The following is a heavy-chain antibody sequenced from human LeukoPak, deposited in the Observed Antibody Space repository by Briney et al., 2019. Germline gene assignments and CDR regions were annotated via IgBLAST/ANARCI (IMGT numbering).Heavy chain of an antibody. J-gene: IGHJ4*02. V-gene: IGHV3-23*01. Sequence: GGSLRLSCAASGFTFSSYAMSWVRQAPGKGLEWVSAISGSGGSTYYADSVKGRFIISRDNSKNTLYLQMNSLRAEDTAVYYCATSEYSSGWYFFDYWGQGTLVTVSS. D-gene: IGHD6-19*01. CDR3: ATSEYSSGWYFFDY. CDR2: ISGSGGST. CDR1: GFTFSSYA.